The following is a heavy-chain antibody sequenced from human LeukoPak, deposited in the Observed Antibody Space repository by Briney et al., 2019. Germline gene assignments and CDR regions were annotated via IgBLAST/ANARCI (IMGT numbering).Heavy chain of an antibody. CDR3: AKDLVAVVIPWGATYYYYGMDV. J-gene: IGHJ6*02. CDR2: ISGSGGST. CDR1: GFTFSSYA. V-gene: IGHV3-23*01. D-gene: IGHD1-26*01. Sequence: SGGSLRLSCAASGFTFSSYAMSWVRQAPGKGLEWVSAISGSGGSTYYADSVKGRFTISRDNSKNTLYLQMNSLRAEDTAVYYCAKDLVAVVIPWGATYYYYGMDVWGQGTTVTVSS.